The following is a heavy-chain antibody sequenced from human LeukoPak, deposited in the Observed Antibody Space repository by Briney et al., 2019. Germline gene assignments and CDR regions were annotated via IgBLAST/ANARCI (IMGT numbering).Heavy chain of an antibody. V-gene: IGHV1-8*01. J-gene: IGHJ2*01. CDR3: ARGTPDCTSASCYNY. Sequence: ASVKVSCKASGYTFSSYDINWLRQAAGQGLEWVGWMNPNSGNTGYTQKFQGRVTMTRDTSISTAYMELSSLTSEDTAMYYCARGTPDCTSASCYNYWGRGTLVTVSS. D-gene: IGHD2-2*02. CDR1: GYTFSSYD. CDR2: MNPNSGNT.